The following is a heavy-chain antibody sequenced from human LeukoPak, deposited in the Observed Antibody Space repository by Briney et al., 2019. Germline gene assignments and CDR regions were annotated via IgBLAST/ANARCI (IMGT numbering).Heavy chain of an antibody. J-gene: IGHJ4*02. CDR3: AKEGGYSYGNDY. CDR1: GFTFSSYG. D-gene: IGHD5-18*01. Sequence: HAGGSLRLSCAASGFTFSSYGMHSVRQAPGKGLEWVAVISYDGSNKYYADSVKGRFTISRDNSKNTLYLQMNSLRAEDTAVYYCAKEGGYSYGNDYWGQGTLVTVSS. V-gene: IGHV3-30*18. CDR2: ISYDGSNK.